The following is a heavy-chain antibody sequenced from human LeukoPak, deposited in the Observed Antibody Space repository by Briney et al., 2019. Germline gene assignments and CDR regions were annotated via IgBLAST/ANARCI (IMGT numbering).Heavy chain of an antibody. D-gene: IGHD5-12*01. CDR1: GFTFSSYA. Sequence: GGSLRLPCAASGFTFSSYAMSWVRQAPGKGLEWVSVISGSGGDTDYADSVKGRFTISRDNSKNTLYLQMNSLRAEDTAIYYCAKSRVGYDYWGQGTLVTVSS. V-gene: IGHV3-23*01. CDR2: ISGSGGDT. J-gene: IGHJ4*02. CDR3: AKSRVGYDY.